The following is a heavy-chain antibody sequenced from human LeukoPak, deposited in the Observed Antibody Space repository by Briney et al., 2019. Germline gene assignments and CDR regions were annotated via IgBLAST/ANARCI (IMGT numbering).Heavy chain of an antibody. CDR2: INPNSGGT. CDR3: AHSKMATIPPFDY. V-gene: IGHV1-2*02. Sequence: ASVEVSCKASGYTFTGYYMHWVRQAPGQGLEWMGWINPNSGGTNYAQKFQGRVTMTRDTSISTAYMELSRLRSDDTAVYYCAHSKMATIPPFDYWGQGTLVTVSS. CDR1: GYTFTGYY. J-gene: IGHJ4*02. D-gene: IGHD5-24*01.